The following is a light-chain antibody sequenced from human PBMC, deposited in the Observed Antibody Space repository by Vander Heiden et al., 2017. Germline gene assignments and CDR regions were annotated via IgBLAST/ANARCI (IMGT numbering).Light chain of an antibody. Sequence: QSVVTQPPSASGTPGQRVTISCSGSGSNIGINYVYWYQQLPGTAPKLLIYRNSQRPSGVPDRFSGSKSGTSASLAISGLRSEDEADYYCTMWDDSLSGWVFGGGTKLTVL. CDR3: TMWDDSLSGWV. CDR2: RNS. V-gene: IGLV1-47*01. J-gene: IGLJ2*01. CDR1: GSNIGINY.